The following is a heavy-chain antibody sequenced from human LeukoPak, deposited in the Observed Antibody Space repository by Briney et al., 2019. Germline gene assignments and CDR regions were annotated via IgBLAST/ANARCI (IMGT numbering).Heavy chain of an antibody. V-gene: IGHV5-51*01. CDR3: ARFGGPDPPHNWFDL. CDR1: GFSGYW. J-gene: IGHJ5*02. Sequence: GESLKISCQGFGFSGYWIAWVRQMPGKGLEWMAIIYPPDSNTIYNPSFQGQVTISADKSINTAYLHWNNLKASDTAIYYCARFGGPDPPHNWFDLWGQGTLVTVSS. CDR2: IYPPDSNT. D-gene: IGHD1-14*01.